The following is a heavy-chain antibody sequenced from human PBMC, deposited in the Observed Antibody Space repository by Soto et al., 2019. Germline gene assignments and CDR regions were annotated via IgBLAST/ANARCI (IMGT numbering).Heavy chain of an antibody. CDR3: ARRYGYAFDI. J-gene: IGHJ3*02. CDR2: IYYSGST. Sequence: QVQLQESGPGLVKPSETLSLTCTVSGGSISSYYWSWIRQPPGKGLEWIGYIYYSGSTNYNPSLXSXLXIXXDTSKNQFSLKLSSVTAADTAIYYCARRYGYAFDIWGQGTMVTVSS. D-gene: IGHD5-18*01. CDR1: GGSISSYY. V-gene: IGHV4-59*08.